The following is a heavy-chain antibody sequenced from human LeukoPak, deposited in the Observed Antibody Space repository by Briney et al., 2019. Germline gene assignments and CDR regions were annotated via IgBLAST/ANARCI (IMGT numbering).Heavy chain of an antibody. CDR1: GGTFSSYA. Sequence: GASVKVSCKASGGTFSSYAISWVRQAPGQGLEWMGRIIPILGIANYAQKFQGRVTITADKSTSTAYMELSSLRSEDTAVYYCARTGPVGATPADYWGQGTLVTVSS. CDR2: IIPILGIA. CDR3: ARTGPVGATPADY. D-gene: IGHD1-26*01. V-gene: IGHV1-69*04. J-gene: IGHJ4*02.